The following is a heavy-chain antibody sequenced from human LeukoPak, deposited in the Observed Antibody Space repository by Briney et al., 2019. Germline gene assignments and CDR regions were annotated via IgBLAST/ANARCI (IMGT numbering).Heavy chain of an antibody. V-gene: IGHV3-48*04. CDR3: ARESSSGWYSPNDY. CDR1: GFTFSSYS. CDR2: ISSSSSTI. D-gene: IGHD6-19*01. J-gene: IGHJ4*02. Sequence: GGSLRLSCAASGFTFSSYSKNWVRQAPGRGLEWVSYISSSSSTIYYADSVEGRFTISRDNAKNSLYLQMNSLRAEDTAVYYCARESSSGWYSPNDYWGQGTLVTVSS.